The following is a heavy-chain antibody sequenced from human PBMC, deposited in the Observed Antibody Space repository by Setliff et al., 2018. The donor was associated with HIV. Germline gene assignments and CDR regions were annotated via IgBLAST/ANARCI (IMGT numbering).Heavy chain of an antibody. V-gene: IGHV3-7*05. CDR3: ARGYYGSDLQNAMDV. D-gene: IGHD3-10*01. J-gene: IGHJ6*02. Sequence: GGSLRLSCAASGYTFSSYWMAWVRQCPGKGLEWVANIQQHGSEIHYVASVEGRFTISRDNAKNSLYLQMNSLRAEDTAVYYCARGYYGSDLQNAMDVWGQGTTVTVSS. CDR2: IQQHGSEI. CDR1: GYTFSSYW.